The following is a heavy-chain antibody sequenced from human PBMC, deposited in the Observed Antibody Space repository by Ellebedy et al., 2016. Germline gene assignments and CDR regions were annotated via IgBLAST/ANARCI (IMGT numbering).Heavy chain of an antibody. CDR1: GYTFTTFS. CDR2: VNTFSGNT. CDR3: GLAPSILAQNKWFDP. V-gene: IGHV1-18*04. D-gene: IGHD3-3*02. J-gene: IGHJ5*02. Sequence: ASVKVSXXASGYTFTTFSITWVRQVPGQGLEWMGLVNTFSGNTKFAQKFQGRVTITADESTSTAYMELSSLRSEDTAVYYCGLAPSILAQNKWFDPWGQGTLVTVSS.